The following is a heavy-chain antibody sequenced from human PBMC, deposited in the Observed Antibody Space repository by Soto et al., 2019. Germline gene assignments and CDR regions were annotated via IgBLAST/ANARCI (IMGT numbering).Heavy chain of an antibody. J-gene: IGHJ5*02. Sequence: LALTCAVYGGSFSGSYWRWIRQPPGKGLEWIGEINHSGSTNYNPSLKSRVTISVDTSKNQFSLKLSSVTAADTAVYYCARALNQWLLLHLSNRWGDPWGQGTLVTVAS. CDR2: INHSGST. D-gene: IGHD2-15*01. V-gene: IGHV4-34*01. CDR1: GGSFSGSY. CDR3: ARALNQWLLLHLSNRWGDP.